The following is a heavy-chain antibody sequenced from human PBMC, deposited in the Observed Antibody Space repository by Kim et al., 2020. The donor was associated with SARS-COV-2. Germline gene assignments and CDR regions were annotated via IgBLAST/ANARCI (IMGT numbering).Heavy chain of an antibody. J-gene: IGHJ4*02. CDR1: GFTFSSWT. D-gene: IGHD5-12*01. V-gene: IGHV3-48*04. Sequence: GGSLRLSCEVSGFTFSSWTMNWVRQAPGKGLEWVSYISSSGTTIYYTDSLRGRITVSRDNAKNFLYLQMDSLRADDTAVNYCARYKSGFGLDVWGQGALVPVSS. CDR2: ISSSGTTI. CDR3: ARYKSGFGLDV.